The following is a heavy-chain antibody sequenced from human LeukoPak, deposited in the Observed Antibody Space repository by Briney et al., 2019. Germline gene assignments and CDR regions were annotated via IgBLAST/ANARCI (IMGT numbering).Heavy chain of an antibody. J-gene: IGHJ4*02. CDR2: IFYSGSA. CDR1: VGSISSYY. Sequence: PSETLSLTCTVSVGSISSYYCNWIRQPPGKGLEWIGNIFYSGSANYNPSLKSRVTISVDTSKNQCSLKLSSVTAADTAVYYCARGGRRDIVAVWGQGTLVTVSS. CDR3: ARGGRRDIVAV. V-gene: IGHV4-59*01. D-gene: IGHD5-12*01.